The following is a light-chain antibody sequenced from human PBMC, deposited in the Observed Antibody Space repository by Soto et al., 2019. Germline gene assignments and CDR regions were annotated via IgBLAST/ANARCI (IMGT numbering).Light chain of an antibody. Sequence: DIQMTQSPSTLSASVGDRVTITCRASHSINSWLAWYQQKPGKAPKVLIYKAPSLESGVPSTFRGSGSGTEFTPTIRSLQPDDSATYYCQQYNFLWTFGQGTKVEVK. CDR3: QQYNFLWT. V-gene: IGKV1-5*03. J-gene: IGKJ1*01. CDR2: KAP. CDR1: HSINSW.